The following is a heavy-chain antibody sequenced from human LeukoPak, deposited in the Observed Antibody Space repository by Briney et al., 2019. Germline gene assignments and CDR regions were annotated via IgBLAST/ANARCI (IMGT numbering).Heavy chain of an antibody. CDR1: GFTLSNSG. D-gene: IGHD1-26*01. J-gene: IGHJ3*02. CDR3: AKSYSGNYNDAFGI. V-gene: IGHV3-23*01. Sequence: GGSLRLSCTASGFTLSNSGMSWVRQAPGKGLEWVSGIPGSGGNTYYADSVRGRLTISRDNSKNTLYLQMNSLRAEDTAVYYCAKSYSGNYNDAFGIWGQGTMVTVSS. CDR2: IPGSGGNT.